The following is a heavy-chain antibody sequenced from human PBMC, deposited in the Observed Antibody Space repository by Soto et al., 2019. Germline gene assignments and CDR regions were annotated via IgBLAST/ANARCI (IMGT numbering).Heavy chain of an antibody. D-gene: IGHD3-3*01. CDR2: IYYSGST. CDR1: GGSISSSSYY. Sequence: SETLSLTCTVSGGSISSSSYYWGWIRQPPGKGLEWIGSIYYSGSTYYNPSLKSRVTISVDTSKNQFSLKLSSVTAADAAVYYCARHKDPIRLNWFDPWGQGTLVTVSS. V-gene: IGHV4-39*01. J-gene: IGHJ5*02. CDR3: ARHKDPIRLNWFDP.